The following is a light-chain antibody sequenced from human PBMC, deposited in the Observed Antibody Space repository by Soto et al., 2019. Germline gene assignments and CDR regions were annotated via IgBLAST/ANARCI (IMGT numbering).Light chain of an antibody. CDR3: VVHLGSGIGV. Sequence: QAVVTQEPSLSVSPGGTVTLTCGLSSGSVSTSYSPNWYQQTPGQAPRTLIYNTNTRSSGVPNRFSGSILGNKAALTITGAQADGESHYYCVVHLGSGIGVFGGGTKLTVL. CDR2: NTN. V-gene: IGLV8-61*01. CDR1: SGSVSTSYS. J-gene: IGLJ3*02.